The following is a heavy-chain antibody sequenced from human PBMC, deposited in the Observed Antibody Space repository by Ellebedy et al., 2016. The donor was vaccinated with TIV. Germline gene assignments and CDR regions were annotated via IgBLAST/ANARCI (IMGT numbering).Heavy chain of an antibody. D-gene: IGHD3-22*01. CDR1: GFTFSSYA. J-gene: IGHJ4*02. Sequence: GGSLRLXXAASGFTFSSYAMSWVRQAPGKGLEWVSTISGSGGSTYYADSVKGRFTISRDNSKNTLYLQMNSLRAEDTAVYYCAKFQNYYDSSGYYYVPFDYWGQGTLVTVSS. V-gene: IGHV3-23*01. CDR2: ISGSGGST. CDR3: AKFQNYYDSSGYYYVPFDY.